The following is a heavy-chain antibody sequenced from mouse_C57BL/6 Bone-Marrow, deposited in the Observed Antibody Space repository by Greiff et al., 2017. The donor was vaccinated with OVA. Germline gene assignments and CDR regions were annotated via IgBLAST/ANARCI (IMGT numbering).Heavy chain of an antibody. D-gene: IGHD1-1*01. V-gene: IGHV5-4*03. J-gene: IGHJ1*03. CDR3: ARGGITTVVARRYFDV. CDR1: GFTFSSYA. Sequence: EVKLVESGGGLVKPGGSLKLSCAASGFTFSSYAMSWVRQTPEKRLEWVATISDGGSYTYYPDNVKGRFTISRDNAKNNLYLQMSHLKSEDTARYYCARGGITTVVARRYFDVWGTGTTVTVSS. CDR2: ISDGGSYT.